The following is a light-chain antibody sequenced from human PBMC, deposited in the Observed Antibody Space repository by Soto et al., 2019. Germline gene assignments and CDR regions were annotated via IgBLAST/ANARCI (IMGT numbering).Light chain of an antibody. J-gene: IGKJ5*01. CDR1: QSLSNNY. Sequence: EVVLTQSPGTLSLSPGERATLSCRASQSLSNNYLAWYQQKPGQAPRLLIYDASSRATGIPDRFSGSGSGTDFTLTISRLGPEDFAVYYCQQYGSSRITFGQGTRLEIK. V-gene: IGKV3-20*01. CDR3: QQYGSSRIT. CDR2: DAS.